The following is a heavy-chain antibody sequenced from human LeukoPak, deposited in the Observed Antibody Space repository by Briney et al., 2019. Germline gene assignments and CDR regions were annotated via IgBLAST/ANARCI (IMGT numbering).Heavy chain of an antibody. D-gene: IGHD3-3*01. Sequence: SETLSLTCTVSGGSISSYYWSWLRQPPGKGLGWIGYIYYSGSTNYNPSLKSRVTISVDTSKNQFSLKLSSVTAADTAVYYCARLWYYDFWSGYYFDYWGQGTLVTVSS. CDR2: IYYSGST. J-gene: IGHJ4*02. CDR1: GGSISSYY. V-gene: IGHV4-59*01. CDR3: ARLWYYDFWSGYYFDY.